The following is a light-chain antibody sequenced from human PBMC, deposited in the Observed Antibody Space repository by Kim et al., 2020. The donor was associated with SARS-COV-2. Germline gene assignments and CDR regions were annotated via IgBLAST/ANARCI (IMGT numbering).Light chain of an antibody. Sequence: ASVGERVTITGRASQGISNSVAWYRQKPGKVPMLLIYGASTLRSGVPSRFRGSGSGTDFTLTISSLQPEDAATYYCQKYNSAPWTFGQGTKVDIK. J-gene: IGKJ1*01. CDR2: GAS. CDR3: QKYNSAPWT. CDR1: QGISNS. V-gene: IGKV1-27*01.